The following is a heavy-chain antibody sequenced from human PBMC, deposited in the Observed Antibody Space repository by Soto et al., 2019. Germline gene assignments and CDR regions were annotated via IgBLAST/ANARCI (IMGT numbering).Heavy chain of an antibody. CDR1: GFTFSHYW. D-gene: IGHD2-15*01. V-gene: IGHV3-74*01. CDR3: ARGDCVGGTCYSLAGSFYYYMDV. CDR2: INSDGSVS. J-gene: IGHJ6*03. Sequence: EVQLVESGGGLVQPGGSLRLSCAASGFTFSHYWMYWVRQAPGKGLVWVSRINSDGSVSSYADSVKGRLTISRDNVKNTLYLQMDSLRPEDTAVYYCARGDCVGGTCYSLAGSFYYYMDVWGKGTTVTVFS.